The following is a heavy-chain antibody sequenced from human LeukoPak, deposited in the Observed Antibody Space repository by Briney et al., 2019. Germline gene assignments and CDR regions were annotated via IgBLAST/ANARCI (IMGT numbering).Heavy chain of an antibody. CDR3: ARVKGPNNYYFDY. CDR2: INPNSGGT. Sequence: GASVKVSCKASGYTFTAYYMHWVRQAPGQGLEWMGWINPNSGGTNYAQNFQGRVSMTRDTSISTAYMELSRLRSDDTAVYYCARVKGPNNYYFDYWGQGTLVTVSS. V-gene: IGHV1-2*02. D-gene: IGHD1-20*01. CDR1: GYTFTAYY. J-gene: IGHJ4*02.